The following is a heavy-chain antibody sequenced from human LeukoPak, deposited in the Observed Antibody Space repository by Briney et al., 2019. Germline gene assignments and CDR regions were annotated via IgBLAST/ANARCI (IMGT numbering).Heavy chain of an antibody. J-gene: IGHJ5*02. Sequence: GGSLRLSCAASGFTFSSYWMSWVRQPPGTGLEWVANIKEDGSEKYYVDSVKGRFTISRDNAKNSLYLQMNSLRAGDTAVYYCARDRAMVRELSGGWFDPWGQGTLVTVSS. V-gene: IGHV3-7*04. D-gene: IGHD3-16*02. CDR3: ARDRAMVRELSGGWFDP. CDR1: GFTFSSYW. CDR2: IKEDGSEK.